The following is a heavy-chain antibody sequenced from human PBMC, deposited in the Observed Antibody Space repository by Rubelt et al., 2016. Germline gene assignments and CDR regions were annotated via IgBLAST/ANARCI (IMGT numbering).Heavy chain of an antibody. CDR1: GFDFSSYW. CDR2: INQAKSER. V-gene: IGHV3-7*01. CDR3: ARDMDFDN. Sequence: LDSGGGWVQPGGSLRLSCAASGFDFSSYWMDWVRQAPGKGLEWVANINQAKSERHYGDSVKGRFTISRDNVKNSLYLQMNSLGAEDTAVYYCARDMDFDNWGQGTLVTVSS. J-gene: IGHJ4*02.